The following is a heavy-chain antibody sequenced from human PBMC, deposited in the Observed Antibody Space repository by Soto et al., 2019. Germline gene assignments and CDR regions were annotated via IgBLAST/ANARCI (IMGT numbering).Heavy chain of an antibody. J-gene: IGHJ4*02. Sequence: QVQLVQAGAEVRKPGSSVKVSCQASGLTFSNSTVTWVRQAPGQGLEWIGRLIPILGLANYAQKFRGRLTITADKSTTTVYMELRILRSEDTAHCYCARFKLGDDYWGQGTLVTVSS. V-gene: IGHV1-69*02. CDR1: GLTFSNST. CDR3: ARFKLGDDY. CDR2: LIPILGLA. D-gene: IGHD5-12*01.